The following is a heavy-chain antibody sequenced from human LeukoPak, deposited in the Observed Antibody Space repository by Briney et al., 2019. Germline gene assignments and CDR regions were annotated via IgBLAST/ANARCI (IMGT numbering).Heavy chain of an antibody. CDR2: INPSGGST. J-gene: IGHJ4*02. CDR1: GYTFTSYY. D-gene: IGHD3-10*01. V-gene: IGHV1-46*01. CDR3: ATTLSPYGSGSYFDY. Sequence: ASVKVSCKASGYTFTSYYMHWVRQAPGQGLEWMGIINPSGGSTSYAQKFQGRVTMTRDTSTSTVYMELSSLRSEDTAVYYCATTLSPYGSGSYFDYWGQGTLVTVPS.